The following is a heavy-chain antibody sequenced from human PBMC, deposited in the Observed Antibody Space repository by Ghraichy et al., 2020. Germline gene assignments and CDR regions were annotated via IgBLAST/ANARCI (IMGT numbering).Heavy chain of an antibody. Sequence: SETLSLTCAVYGGSFSGYYWSWIRQPPGKGLEWIGEINHSGSTNYNPSLKSRVTISVDTSKNQFSLKLSSVTAADTAVYYCARGVGGRRYFDYWGQGTLVTVSS. CDR2: INHSGST. CDR1: GGSFSGYY. CDR3: ARGVGGRRYFDY. D-gene: IGHD3-16*01. V-gene: IGHV4-34*01. J-gene: IGHJ4*02.